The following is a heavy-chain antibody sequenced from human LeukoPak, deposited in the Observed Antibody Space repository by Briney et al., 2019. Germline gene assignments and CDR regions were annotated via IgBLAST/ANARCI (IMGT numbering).Heavy chain of an antibody. CDR2: MNPNSGNT. Sequence: ASVKVSCKASGYTFTSYVINWVRQATGQGLEWMGWMNPNSGNTGYAPKFQGRVTMTRNTSINTAYMELSSLRSEDTAVYYGASQADNWNEVWFDPWGQGTLVTVSS. CDR1: GYTFTSYV. J-gene: IGHJ5*02. CDR3: ASQADNWNEVWFDP. V-gene: IGHV1-8*01. D-gene: IGHD1-20*01.